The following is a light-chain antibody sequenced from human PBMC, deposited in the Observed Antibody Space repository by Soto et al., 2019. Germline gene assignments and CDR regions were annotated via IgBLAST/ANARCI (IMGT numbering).Light chain of an antibody. J-gene: IGLJ3*02. Sequence: QSALTQPPSASGSPGQSVTISCTGTSSDVGGYNYVSWYQQHPGKAPKLMISEVTKRPSGVPDRFSGSKSGNTASLTVSGLQAEDEADYYCSSFTGSNNLWVFGGGTKVTAL. CDR1: SSDVGGYNY. V-gene: IGLV2-8*01. CDR3: SSFTGSNNLWV. CDR2: EVT.